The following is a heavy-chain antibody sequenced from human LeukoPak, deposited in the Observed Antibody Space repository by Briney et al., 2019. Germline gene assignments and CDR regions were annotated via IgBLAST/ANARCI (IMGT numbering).Heavy chain of an antibody. CDR3: ARDGGYSYGLTYYYYYMDV. CDR2: IYTSGST. Sequence: SETLSLTCTVSGGSISSGSYYWSWIRQPAGKGLEWIGRIYTSGSTNYNPSLKSRVTISVDTSKNQFSLQLSSVTAADTAVYYCARDGGYSYGLTYYYYYMDVWGKGTTVTVSS. D-gene: IGHD5-18*01. V-gene: IGHV4-61*02. CDR1: GGSISSGSYY. J-gene: IGHJ6*03.